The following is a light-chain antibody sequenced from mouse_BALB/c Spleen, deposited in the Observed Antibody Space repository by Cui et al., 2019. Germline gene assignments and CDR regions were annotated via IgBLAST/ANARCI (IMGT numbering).Light chain of an antibody. V-gene: IGKV8-28*01. Sequence: DIVLTPSPSSLIVLAGGEVTMSCKSSKSLLNSGNQKNYLAWYQQKPGQPPKQLINGASTREAGVPDRFTGSGSGADFTLTISSVQAEDLAVYYCQNDHSYPLTFGAGTKLELK. CDR1: KSLLNSGNQKNY. J-gene: IGKJ5*01. CDR2: GAS. CDR3: QNDHSYPLT.